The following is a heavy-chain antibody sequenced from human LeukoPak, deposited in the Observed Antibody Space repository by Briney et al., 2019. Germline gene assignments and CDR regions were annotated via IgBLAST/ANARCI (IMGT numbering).Heavy chain of an antibody. CDR3: ATGMATAKNYYHYYMDV. Sequence: GASVKVSCKVSGYTLTELSMHWVRQAPGKGLEWMGGFDPEDGETIYAQKFQGRVTMTEDTSTDTAYMELSSLRPEDTAVYYCATGMATAKNYYHYYMDVWGKGTTVTVSS. CDR1: GYTLTELS. V-gene: IGHV1-24*01. J-gene: IGHJ6*03. D-gene: IGHD5-18*01. CDR2: FDPEDGET.